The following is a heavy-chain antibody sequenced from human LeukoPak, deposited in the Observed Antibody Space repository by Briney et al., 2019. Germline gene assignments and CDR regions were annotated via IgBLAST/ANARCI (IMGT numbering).Heavy chain of an antibody. CDR3: ARATINCSGGSCSLYYFDY. CDR2: IYYSGST. J-gene: IGHJ4*02. CDR1: GDSVSSYY. D-gene: IGHD2-15*01. Sequence: PSETLSLTCTVSGDSVSSYYWSWIRRPPGKGVEWIGYIYYSGSTNYNPSLKSRVTISVDTSKNQFSPKLSSVTAADTAVYYCARATINCSGGSCSLYYFDYWGQGTLVTVSS. V-gene: IGHV4-59*02.